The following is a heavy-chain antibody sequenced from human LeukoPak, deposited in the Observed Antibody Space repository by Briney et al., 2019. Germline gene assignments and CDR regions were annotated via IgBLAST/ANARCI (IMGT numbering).Heavy chain of an antibody. CDR3: ARGRRSSGWYGFDY. V-gene: IGHV1-18*03. CDR1: GYTFTSYG. Sequence: ASVTVSCKASGYTFTSYGISWVRQAPGQGLEWMGWISVYNGNTNYAQKLQGRVTITRDTSASTAYMELSSLRSEDMAVYYCARGRRSSGWYGFDYWGQGTLVTVSS. J-gene: IGHJ4*02. CDR2: ISVYNGNT. D-gene: IGHD6-19*01.